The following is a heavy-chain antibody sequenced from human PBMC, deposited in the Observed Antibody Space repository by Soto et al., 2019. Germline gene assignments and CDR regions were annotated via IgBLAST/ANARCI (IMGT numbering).Heavy chain of an antibody. Sequence: ASVKVSCKASGYTFNIYGISWVRQAPGQGLEWMGWISPYNDNKKYAQNLQGRVTMTTDTSTSTAYMELRSLRSDDTAVYYCARELSALGTIDFWGQGTLVTVYS. CDR1: GYTFNIYG. CDR3: ARELSALGTIDF. D-gene: IGHD1-7*01. J-gene: IGHJ4*02. CDR2: ISPYNDNK. V-gene: IGHV1-18*01.